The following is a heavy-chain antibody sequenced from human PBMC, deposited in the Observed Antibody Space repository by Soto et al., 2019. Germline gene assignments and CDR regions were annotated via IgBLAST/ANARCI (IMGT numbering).Heavy chain of an antibody. J-gene: IGHJ4*02. Sequence: QVKLVESGGGVVQPGRSLRLSCAASGFSFGRYGMHWVRQAPGKGLEWVAVISYDGTNKYYADSVKGRFTISRDNSKNMLYMQMTSLRAEDTAVYYCAKEYVRTLDYWGQGTLVTVSS. V-gene: IGHV3-30*18. CDR3: AKEYVRTLDY. CDR2: ISYDGTNK. CDR1: GFSFGRYG. D-gene: IGHD2-8*01.